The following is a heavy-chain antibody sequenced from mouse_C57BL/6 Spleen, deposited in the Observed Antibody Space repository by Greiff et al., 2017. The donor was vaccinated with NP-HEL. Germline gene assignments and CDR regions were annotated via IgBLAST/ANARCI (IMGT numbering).Heavy chain of an antibody. J-gene: IGHJ3*01. CDR3: TRKGGYAWFAY. CDR2: IDPETGGT. CDR1: GYTFTDYE. V-gene: IGHV1-15*01. D-gene: IGHD2-2*01. Sequence: VQLQQSGAELVRPGASVTLSCKASGYTFTDYEMHWVKQTPVHGLEWIGAIDPETGGTAYNQKFKGKAILTADKSSSTAYMELRSLTSEDSAVYYGTRKGGYAWFAYWGQGTLVTVSA.